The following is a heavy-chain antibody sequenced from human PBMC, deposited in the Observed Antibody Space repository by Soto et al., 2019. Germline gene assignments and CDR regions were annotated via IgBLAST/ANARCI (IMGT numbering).Heavy chain of an antibody. Sequence: VQLVESGGGVVQPGRSLGHSCAASGLTFINYNMHWVRQAPGKGLARVAVISYDGSITKYPDSVKGRFTIYRENSNNTLFLQMNGLRAEDTAMYFCARYPESRRGPTCGSAYWGQGILVIVSS. V-gene: IGHV3-30*04. CDR3: ARYPESRRGPTCGSAY. J-gene: IGHJ4*01. CDR2: ISYDGSIT. D-gene: IGHD1-26*01. CDR1: GLTFINYN.